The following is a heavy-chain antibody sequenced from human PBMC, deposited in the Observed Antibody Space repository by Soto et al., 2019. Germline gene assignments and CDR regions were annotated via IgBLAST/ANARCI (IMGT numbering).Heavy chain of an antibody. J-gene: IGHJ4*02. V-gene: IGHV3-49*03. CDR2: IRSKAYGGTT. Sequence: GGSLRLSCTASGFTFGDYAMSWFRQAPGKGLEWVGFIRSKAYGGTTEYAASVKGRFTISRDDSKSIAYLQMNSLRAEDTAVYYCVRDDFGLGIDYWGLGTLVTVSS. D-gene: IGHD1-26*01. CDR1: GFTFGDYA. CDR3: VRDDFGLGIDY.